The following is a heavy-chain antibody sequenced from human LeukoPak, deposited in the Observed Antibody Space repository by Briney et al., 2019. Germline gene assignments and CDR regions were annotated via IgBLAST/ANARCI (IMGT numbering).Heavy chain of an antibody. Sequence: ASVKVSCKASGYTFTSFGISWLRQAPGQGLEWMGWIGGNSGYTNSAQKLQGRVTMTTDTSTNTAYMELRSLRSDDTAVYYCARGSVGGRDYYYMDVWGKGTTVTVSS. J-gene: IGHJ6*03. CDR1: GYTFTSFG. CDR3: ARGSVGGRDYYYMDV. CDR2: IGGNSGYT. D-gene: IGHD2-15*01. V-gene: IGHV1-18*01.